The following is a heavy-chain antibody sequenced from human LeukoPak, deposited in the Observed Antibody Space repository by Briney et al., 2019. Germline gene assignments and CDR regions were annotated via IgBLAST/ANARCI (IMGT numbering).Heavy chain of an antibody. D-gene: IGHD3-22*01. CDR3: ARESVVNYFDY. CDR2: ISSSSSTI. J-gene: IGHJ4*02. Sequence: WGSLRLSCAASGFTFSSYSMNWVRQAPGKGLEWVSYISSSSSTIYYADSVKGRFTISRDNAKNSLYLQMNSLRAEDTAVYYCARESVVNYFDYWGQGTLVTVSS. CDR1: GFTFSSYS. V-gene: IGHV3-48*01.